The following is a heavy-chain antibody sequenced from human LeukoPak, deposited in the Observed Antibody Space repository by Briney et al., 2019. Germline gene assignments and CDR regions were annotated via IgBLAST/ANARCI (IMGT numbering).Heavy chain of an antibody. CDR1: GGSISGYF. J-gene: IGHJ4*02. CDR2: VHESGTT. CDR3: ARDSGRYYRFDS. V-gene: IGHV4-4*07. Sequence: SETLSLTCTVSGGSISGYFWNWIRQPAGKGLEWIGRVHESGTTDYNPSLKSRVSMSVDTSKEQFSLRLSSATGADTAVYYCARDSGRYYRFDSWGQGTLVTVSS. D-gene: IGHD1-26*01.